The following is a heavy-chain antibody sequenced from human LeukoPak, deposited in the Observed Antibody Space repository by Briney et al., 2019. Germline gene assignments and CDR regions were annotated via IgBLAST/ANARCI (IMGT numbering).Heavy chain of an antibody. J-gene: IGHJ4*02. CDR2: IYYSGST. CDR3: ARRSSSWNGYYFDY. CDR1: GGSISSSY. Sequence: SETLSLTCTVSGGSISSSYWNWIRQPPGKGLEWIGYIYYSGSTYYNPSLKSRVTISVDTSKNQFSLKLSSVTAADTAVYYCARRSSSWNGYYFDYWGQGTLVTVSS. D-gene: IGHD6-13*01. V-gene: IGHV4-59*08.